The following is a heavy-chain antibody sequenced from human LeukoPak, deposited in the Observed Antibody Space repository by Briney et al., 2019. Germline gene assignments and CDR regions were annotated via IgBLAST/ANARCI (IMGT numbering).Heavy chain of an antibody. CDR2: INPNSGGT. V-gene: IGHV1-2*06. CDR3: ARSVSPNYDLVCNY. J-gene: IGHJ4*02. Sequence: WASVKVSCKASGYTFTGYYMHWVRQAPGQGLEWMGRINPNSGGTNYAQKFQGRVTMTRDTSISTAYMELSRLRSDDTAVYYCARSVSPNYDLVCNYWGQGTLVTVSS. CDR1: GYTFTGYY. D-gene: IGHD3-3*01.